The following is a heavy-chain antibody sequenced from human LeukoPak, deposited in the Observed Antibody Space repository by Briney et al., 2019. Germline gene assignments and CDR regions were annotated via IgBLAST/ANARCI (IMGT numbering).Heavy chain of an antibody. V-gene: IGHV4-39*07. J-gene: IGHJ6*03. CDR1: DGSMNSDDYY. CDR3: ARDGNYVSYYYYYMDV. D-gene: IGHD4-11*01. Sequence: SETLSLTCTVSDGSMNSDDYYWGWIRQPPGKGLEWIGSIYYSGSTYYNPSLKSRVTMSVDTSKNQFSLKLSSVTAADTAVYYCARDGNYVSYYYYYMDVWGKGTTVTVSS. CDR2: IYYSGST.